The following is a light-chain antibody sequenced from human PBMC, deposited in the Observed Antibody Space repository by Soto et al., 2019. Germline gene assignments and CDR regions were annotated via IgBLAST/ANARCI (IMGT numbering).Light chain of an antibody. Sequence: QSALTQPASVSGSPGQSITISCTGTSSDVGAYNFVSWYQHHPGRAPKLIIYEVTYRPSGVSDRFSGSRSGNTASLTISGLQAEDESDYYCSSYTSSTTWVFGGGTKLTVL. CDR3: SSYTSSTTWV. V-gene: IGLV2-14*01. J-gene: IGLJ3*02. CDR2: EVT. CDR1: SSDVGAYNF.